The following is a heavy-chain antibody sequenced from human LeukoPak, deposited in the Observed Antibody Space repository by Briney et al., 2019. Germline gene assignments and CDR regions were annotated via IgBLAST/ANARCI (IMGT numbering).Heavy chain of an antibody. CDR3: ARGGGYSYGLDY. D-gene: IGHD5-18*01. J-gene: IGHJ4*02. V-gene: IGHV4-31*03. Sequence: SETLSLTCTVSGGSISSGGYYWSWIRQHPGKGLEWIGYIYYSGSTNYNPSLKSRVTISVDTSKNQFSLKLSSVTAADTAVYYCARGGGYSYGLDYWGQGTLVTVSS. CDR2: IYYSGST. CDR1: GGSISSGGYY.